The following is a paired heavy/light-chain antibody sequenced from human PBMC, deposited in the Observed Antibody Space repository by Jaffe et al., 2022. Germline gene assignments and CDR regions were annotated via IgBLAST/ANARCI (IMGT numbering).Heavy chain of an antibody. J-gene: IGHJ4*02. D-gene: IGHD3-16*02. CDR3: AHRLYVGLHLGELSFDY. V-gene: IGHV2-5*01. CDR1: GFSLTTSGVG. CDR2: IYWNEDK. Sequence: QITLKESGPTLVRPTQTLTLTCTFSGFSLTTSGVGVGWIRQPPGKALEWLTLIYWNEDKRFSPSLRARLTVTKDTSKNQVVLTMTNMDPVDTATYYCAHRLYVGLHLGELSFDYWGQGILVTVSS.
Light chain of an antibody. CDR2: EIN. CDR3: CSYAGSGTFDII. Sequence: QSALTQPVSVSGSPGQSITISCTGTSSDVGSFNLVSWYQQHPGKAPKLMIYEINKRPSGVSYRFSGSKSGNTASLTISGLQAEDEADYYCCSYAGSGTFDIIFGGGTKLSVL. J-gene: IGLJ2*01. CDR1: SSDVGSFNL. V-gene: IGLV2-23*02.